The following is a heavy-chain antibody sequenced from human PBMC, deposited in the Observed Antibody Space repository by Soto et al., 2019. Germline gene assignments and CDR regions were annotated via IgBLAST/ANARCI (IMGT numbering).Heavy chain of an antibody. CDR1: GFTLSSYP. CDR3: VKDGIRGIHIDK. CDR2: VSVDPGNT. Sequence: SGGSLRLSCTASGFTLSSYPMSWVRQTPGKGLQWVASVSVDPGNTYYADSVKGRFTISRDSSIYTLYLHMNNVTAEDTAIYYCVKDGIRGIHIDKWGQGTLVTVSS. J-gene: IGHJ4*02. V-gene: IGHV3-23*01.